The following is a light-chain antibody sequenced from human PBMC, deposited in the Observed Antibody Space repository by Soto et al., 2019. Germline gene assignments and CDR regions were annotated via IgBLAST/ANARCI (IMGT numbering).Light chain of an antibody. J-gene: IGKJ1*01. CDR1: QSVSSN. CDR2: GAS. CDR3: QHYNNRPRT. V-gene: IGKV3-15*01. Sequence: EIVMTQSPATLSVSPGERATLSCRASQSVSSNLAWYQQKPGHAPRLLIYGASTRATGIPARFSGSGSGTEFTLTISSLQSEDFAVYYCQHYNNRPRTFGQGTKVEIK.